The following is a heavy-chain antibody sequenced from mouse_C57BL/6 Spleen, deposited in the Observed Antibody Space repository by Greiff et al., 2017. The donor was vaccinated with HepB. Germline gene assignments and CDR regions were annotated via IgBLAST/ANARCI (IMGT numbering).Heavy chain of an antibody. D-gene: IGHD1-1*01. J-gene: IGHJ2*01. Sequence: QVQLQQSGPELVKPGASVKISCKASGYAFSSSWMNWVKQRPGKGLEWIGRIYPGDGDTNYNGKFKGKATLTADKSSSTAYMQLSSLTSEDSAVYFCARRGYYGSFDYWGQGTTLTVSS. V-gene: IGHV1-82*01. CDR2: IYPGDGDT. CDR1: GYAFSSSW. CDR3: ARRGYYGSFDY.